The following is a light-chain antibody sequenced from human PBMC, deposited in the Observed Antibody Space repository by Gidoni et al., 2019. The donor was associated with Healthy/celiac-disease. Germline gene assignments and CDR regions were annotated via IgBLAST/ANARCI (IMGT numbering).Light chain of an antibody. Sequence: DIQMTQSPSSLSASVGDRVTITCRASQSISSYLNWYQQKPGKAPKLLIYAASSLQSGVPSRFSGSGSGTDFTRTISSLQPEDFATYYCQQSYSTVYTFGQGTKLEIK. V-gene: IGKV1-39*01. J-gene: IGKJ2*01. CDR1: QSISSY. CDR3: QQSYSTVYT. CDR2: AAS.